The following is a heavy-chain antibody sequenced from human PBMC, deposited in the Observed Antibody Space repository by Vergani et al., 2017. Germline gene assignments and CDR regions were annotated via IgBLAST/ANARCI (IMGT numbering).Heavy chain of an antibody. Sequence: QITLKESGPTLVKPTQTLTLTCTFSGFSLSTSGVVVGWIRQPPGKALEWLVLIYWNDDKRYRPSLKNRLPITKDTAKSQGVLTMTNMDPVDTATYYCAHSKYRYDPPYFQHGGQGSLVTVAS. J-gene: IGHJ1*01. CDR3: AHSKYRYDPPYFQH. CDR2: IYWNDDK. D-gene: IGHD5-18*01. CDR1: GFSLSTSGVV. V-gene: IGHV2-5*01.